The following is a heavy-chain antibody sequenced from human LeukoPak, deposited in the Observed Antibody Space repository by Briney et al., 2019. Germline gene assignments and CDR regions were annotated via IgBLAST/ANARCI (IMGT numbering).Heavy chain of an antibody. D-gene: IGHD2-2*01. CDR3: ARYRYCSSTSCYRGASMWFDP. V-gene: IGHV4-34*01. Sequence: SESLSLTCVVYGGSFSAYYWSWIRQPPGTGLEWIGEINHNGSTNYNPSLKSRVTISVDTSKNQFSLKLSSVTAADTAVYYCARYRYCSSTSCYRGASMWFDPWGQGTLVTVSS. J-gene: IGHJ5*02. CDR2: INHNGST. CDR1: GGSFSAYY.